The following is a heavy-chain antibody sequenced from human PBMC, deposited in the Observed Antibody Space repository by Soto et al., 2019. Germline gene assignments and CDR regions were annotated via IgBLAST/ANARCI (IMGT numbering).Heavy chain of an antibody. Sequence: QVQLVQSGAEVKKPGSSVKVSCKASGGTFSSYAISWVRQAPGQGLEWMGGIIPIFGTANYAQKFQGRVTITADEATSTAYMELSSLRSEDTAVYYCAGDPWLTGTTVYGLDAFDIWGQGTMVTVSS. D-gene: IGHD1-7*01. CDR3: AGDPWLTGTTVYGLDAFDI. CDR1: GGTFSSYA. J-gene: IGHJ3*02. CDR2: IIPIFGTA. V-gene: IGHV1-69*01.